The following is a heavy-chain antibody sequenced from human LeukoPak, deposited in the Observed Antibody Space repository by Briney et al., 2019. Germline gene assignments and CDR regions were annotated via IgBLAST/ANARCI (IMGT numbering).Heavy chain of an antibody. Sequence: GASVKVSCKASGYTFTDYYMHWVRQAPGQGLEWMGWINSNSGGTNSAQKFQGRVTMTRDTSISTAYLDLSRLRSDDTAIYYCARVGYCSSTSCSPYNWFDPWGQGTLVTVSS. J-gene: IGHJ5*02. D-gene: IGHD2-2*01. CDR3: ARVGYCSSTSCSPYNWFDP. V-gene: IGHV1-2*02. CDR1: GYTFTDYY. CDR2: INSNSGGT.